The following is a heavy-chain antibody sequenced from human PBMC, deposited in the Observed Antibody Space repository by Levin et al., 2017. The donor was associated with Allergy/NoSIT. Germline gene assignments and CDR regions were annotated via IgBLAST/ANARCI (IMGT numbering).Heavy chain of an antibody. CDR2: ISGSGGST. J-gene: IGHJ4*02. CDR1: GFTFSSYA. V-gene: IGHV3-23*01. CDR3: AKFGWQSALYNFDY. D-gene: IGHD3-10*01. Sequence: GGSLRLSCAASGFTFSSYAMSWVRQAPGKGLEWVSAISGSGGSTYYADSVKGRFTISRANSKTTRYLQMNSLRAEDTAVYYCAKFGWQSALYNFDYWGQGTLVTVSS.